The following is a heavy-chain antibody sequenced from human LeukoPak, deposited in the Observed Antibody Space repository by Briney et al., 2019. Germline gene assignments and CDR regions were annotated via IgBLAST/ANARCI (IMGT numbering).Heavy chain of an antibody. Sequence: GGSLRLSCAASGFTFSSYWMHWVRQAPGKGLAWVSRINSDGSSTSYADSVKGRFTISRDNAKNTLYLQMNSLRAEDTAVYYCARSSSSWTNWYFDLWGRGTLVTVSS. J-gene: IGHJ2*01. D-gene: IGHD6-13*01. CDR3: ARSSSSWTNWYFDL. CDR1: GFTFSSYW. V-gene: IGHV3-74*01. CDR2: INSDGSST.